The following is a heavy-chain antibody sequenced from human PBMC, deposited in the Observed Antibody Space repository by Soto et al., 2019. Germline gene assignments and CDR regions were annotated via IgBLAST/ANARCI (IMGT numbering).Heavy chain of an antibody. Sequence: SGPTLVNPTQTLTMTCTFSGFSLNASGMCLTWIRQPPGRSLECLATIDWGGDKYYTSSLMTRLTISKDTSKNQLALTMTNMQPMDPGTCFCARMRRSYIRPLDSWGQGAPVTV. CDR3: ARMRRSYIRPLDS. J-gene: IGHJ5*01. CDR2: IDWGGDK. V-gene: IGHV2-70*13. CDR1: GFSLNASGMC. D-gene: IGHD5-18*01.